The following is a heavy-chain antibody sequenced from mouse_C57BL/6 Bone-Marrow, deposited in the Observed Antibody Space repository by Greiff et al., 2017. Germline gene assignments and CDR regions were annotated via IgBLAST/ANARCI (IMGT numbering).Heavy chain of an antibody. Sequence: VQGVESGPELVKPGASVKISCKASGYAFSSSWMNWVKQRPGKGLEWIGRIYPGDGDTNYNGKFKGKATLTADKSSSPAYMQLSSLTSEDSAVYFCARSTTVVARGFAYWGQGTLVTVSA. V-gene: IGHV1-82*01. CDR2: IYPGDGDT. CDR3: ARSTTVVARGFAY. D-gene: IGHD1-1*01. J-gene: IGHJ3*01. CDR1: GYAFSSSW.